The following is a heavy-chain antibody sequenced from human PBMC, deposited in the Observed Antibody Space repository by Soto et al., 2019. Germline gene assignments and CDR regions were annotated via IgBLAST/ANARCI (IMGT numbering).Heavy chain of an antibody. V-gene: IGHV3-15*01. Sequence: EVQLVESGGGLVKPGGSLRLSCAASGFTFSYAWISWVRQSPGKGLEWLGRIKSKTDHERTDYAAPAQGRFTISRDDSVDTLYLQLNSLKTEDTAVYYCTTITWGEEASFGYWGQGTLVTVSS. CDR1: GFTFSYAW. D-gene: IGHD3-16*01. CDR3: TTITWGEEASFGY. CDR2: IKSKTDHERT. J-gene: IGHJ4*02.